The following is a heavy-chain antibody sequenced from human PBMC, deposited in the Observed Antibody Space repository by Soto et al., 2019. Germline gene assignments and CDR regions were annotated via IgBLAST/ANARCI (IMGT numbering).Heavy chain of an antibody. D-gene: IGHD6-19*01. J-gene: IGHJ1*01. V-gene: IGHV3-33*01. CDR1: GFTFSSHG. Sequence: QVQLVESGGGVVQPGRSLRLSCAASGFTFSSHGMHWVRQAPGKGLEWVAVLWYAGSNKYYADSVKGRFTISREDSKNIVYLQMNSLRAEDTAVYYGVRDGWYSIQAPYWGPVTLVTVSS. CDR2: LWYAGSNK. CDR3: VRDGWYSIQAPY.